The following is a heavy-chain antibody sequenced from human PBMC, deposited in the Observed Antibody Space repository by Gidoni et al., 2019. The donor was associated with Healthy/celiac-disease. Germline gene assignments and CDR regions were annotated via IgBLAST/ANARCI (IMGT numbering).Heavy chain of an antibody. Sequence: VHRQASGAGLVKPSETLSLTCTLSGGSVSSYYWSWLRPPPGTGLEWIGYIYYSGSTNYNPSLKSRVTISVDTSKNQFSLKLSSVTAADTAVYYCARGLVPYFDYWGQGTLVTVSS. V-gene: IGHV4-59*02. J-gene: IGHJ4*02. CDR1: GGSVSSYY. CDR3: ARGLVPYFDY. D-gene: IGHD5-12*01. CDR2: IYYSGST.